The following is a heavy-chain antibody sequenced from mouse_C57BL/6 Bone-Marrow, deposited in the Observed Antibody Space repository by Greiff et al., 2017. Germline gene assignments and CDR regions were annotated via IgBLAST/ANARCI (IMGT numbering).Heavy chain of an antibody. J-gene: IGHJ2*01. D-gene: IGHD1-1*01. CDR1: GFNIKDDY. CDR2: IDPENGDT. Sequence: VQLQQSGAELVRPGASVKLSCTASGFNIKDDYMHWVKQRPEQGLEWIGWIDPENGDTEYASKFQGKATITADTTSNTAYLQLSILTSEDTAVYYCTTYYYGSSFFDYWGQGTTLTVSS. CDR3: TTYYYGSSFFDY. V-gene: IGHV14-4*01.